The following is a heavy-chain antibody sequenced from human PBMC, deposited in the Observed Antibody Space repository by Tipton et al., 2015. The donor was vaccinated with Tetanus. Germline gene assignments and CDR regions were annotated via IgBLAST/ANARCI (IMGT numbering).Heavy chain of an antibody. V-gene: IGHV3-7*01. Sequence: SLRLSCVASGLSFSSYTMSWVRQAPGQGLEWVANIKEDGNEQYYVDSVKGRLTISRDNAKNSLFLQMDGLRGDDTAVYYCAREGQWLGSDAFDVWGRGTMVTVSS. CDR3: AREGQWLGSDAFDV. CDR2: IKEDGNEQ. D-gene: IGHD6-19*01. J-gene: IGHJ3*01. CDR1: GLSFSSYT.